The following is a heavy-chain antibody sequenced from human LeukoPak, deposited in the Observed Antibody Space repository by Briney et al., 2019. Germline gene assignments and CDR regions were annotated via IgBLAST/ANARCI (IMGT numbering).Heavy chain of an antibody. CDR1: GGSISSYY. CDR2: IYYSGST. CDR3: ARGYGYFDY. Sequence: SETLSLTRTVSGGSISSYYWSWIRQPPGKGLEWLGNIYYSGSTNYKPSLKSRLTISLDTSKNQFSLKLSSVTAADTAVYYCARGYGYFDYWGQGTLVTVSS. V-gene: IGHV4-59*01. D-gene: IGHD4-17*01. J-gene: IGHJ4*02.